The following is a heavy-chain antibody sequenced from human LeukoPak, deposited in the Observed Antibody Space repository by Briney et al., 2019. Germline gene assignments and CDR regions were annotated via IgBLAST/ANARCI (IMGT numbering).Heavy chain of an antibody. CDR2: IYYSGRT. CDR1: GGTISSYY. Sequence: SETLSLTCTVSGGTISSYYWNWIRQPPGKGLEWIGYIYYSGRTSYNPSLKSRVTISVDTSKNQFSLKLSSVTAADTAVYYCARVGSVAGTSVAFDYWGQGTLVTVSS. D-gene: IGHD6-19*01. V-gene: IGHV4-59*08. J-gene: IGHJ4*02. CDR3: ARVGSVAGTSVAFDY.